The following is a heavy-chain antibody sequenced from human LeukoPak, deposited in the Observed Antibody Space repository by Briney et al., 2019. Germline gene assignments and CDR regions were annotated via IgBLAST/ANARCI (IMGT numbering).Heavy chain of an antibody. J-gene: IGHJ6*02. CDR3: ARVGEGNYYYYGMDV. V-gene: IGHV3-53*01. CDR2: IYSGGST. Sequence: PGGSLRLSCAASGFTVSSNYMSWVRQAPGKGLEWVSVIYSGGSTYYADSVKGRFTISRDNSKNTLYLQMNSLRAEDTAVYYCARVGEGNYYYYGMDVWGQGTTVTVSS. D-gene: IGHD3-10*01. CDR1: GFTVSSNY.